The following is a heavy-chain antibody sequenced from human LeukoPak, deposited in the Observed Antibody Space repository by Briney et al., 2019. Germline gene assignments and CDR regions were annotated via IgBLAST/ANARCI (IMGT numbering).Heavy chain of an antibody. CDR2: IGYTGDT. V-gene: IGHV4-31*03. Sequence: TLSLTCTVSGGSISSGAYYWSWVRQLPEKGLDWIGYIGYTGDTYYNPSLRSRVTISIDTSKTQFSLRLSSLTAADTAVYYCARVAAATTNPRFDFWGQGTLVTVSS. J-gene: IGHJ4*02. CDR1: GGSISSGAYY. D-gene: IGHD1-1*01. CDR3: ARVAAATTNPRFDF.